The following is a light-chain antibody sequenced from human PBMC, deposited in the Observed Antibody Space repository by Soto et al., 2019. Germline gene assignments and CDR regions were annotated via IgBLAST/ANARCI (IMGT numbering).Light chain of an antibody. CDR2: EVS. CDR1: SSDVGAYNY. CDR3: SSYTNSDTLV. V-gene: IGLV2-14*01. J-gene: IGLJ3*02. Sequence: QSVLTQPASVSGSPGQSITISCTGTSSDVGAYNYVSWYQQHPGKVPKLMISEVSNRPSGVSKRFSASKSGNTDALTISGLQAEDEADYYCSSYTNSDTLVFGGGTTLTVL.